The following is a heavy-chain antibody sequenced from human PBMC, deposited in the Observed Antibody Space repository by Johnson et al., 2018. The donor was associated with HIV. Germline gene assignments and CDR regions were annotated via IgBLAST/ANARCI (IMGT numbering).Heavy chain of an antibody. CDR2: INSDGSST. CDR1: GFTFSSYW. D-gene: IGHD2-2*01. V-gene: IGHV3-74*02. CDR3: ARAGHSSLFAFDI. J-gene: IGHJ3*02. Sequence: MLLVESGGGLVQPGGSLRLSCAASGFTFSSYWMHWVRQAPGKGLVWVSRINSDGSSTSYADSVKGRFTISRDNAKNTLYLQMNSLRAEDTAVYYCARAGHSSLFAFDIWGQGTIVTVSS.